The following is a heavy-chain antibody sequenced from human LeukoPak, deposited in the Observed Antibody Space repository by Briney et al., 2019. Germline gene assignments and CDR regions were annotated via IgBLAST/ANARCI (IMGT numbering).Heavy chain of an antibody. J-gene: IGHJ4*02. CDR3: ARGPIAAAGHFDY. D-gene: IGHD6-13*01. Sequence: GGSLRLSCAASGFTFSSYSMNWVRQAPGKGLEWVSSISSSSSYIYYADSVKGRFTISRDNGKNSLYLQMNSLRAEDTAVYYCARGPIAAAGHFDYWGQGTLVTVSS. CDR2: ISSSSSYI. V-gene: IGHV3-21*01. CDR1: GFTFSSYS.